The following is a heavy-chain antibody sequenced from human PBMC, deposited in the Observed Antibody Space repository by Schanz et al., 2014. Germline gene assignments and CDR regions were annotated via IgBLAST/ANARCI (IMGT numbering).Heavy chain of an antibody. D-gene: IGHD2-15*01. CDR2: IYSDGST. CDR3: ARDPGGTKTHGL. V-gene: IGHV3-66*01. Sequence: EVQLVESGGGVVQPGGSLRLSCAASGFTVSNNYMSWVRQAPGKGLECVSIIYSDGSTYYVDSVKGRFIISRDNSKNTVYLQMNSLRAEDTAVYYCARDPGGTKTHGLWGQGTLVTVSS. CDR1: GFTVSNNY. J-gene: IGHJ4*02.